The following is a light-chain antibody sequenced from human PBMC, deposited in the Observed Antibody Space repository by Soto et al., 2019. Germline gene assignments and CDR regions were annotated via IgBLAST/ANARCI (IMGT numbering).Light chain of an antibody. J-gene: IGKJ3*01. CDR3: QQTYSIPFT. V-gene: IGKV1-39*01. CDR1: QSISSY. Sequence: DIQMTQSPSSLSASIGDRVTIACRASQSISSYLHWYQHKPGKAPKVLIYAASSLQSGVPSRFSGSGSGTDFTLTISSLQPEDSATYYCQQTYSIPFTFGPGTKVDI. CDR2: AAS.